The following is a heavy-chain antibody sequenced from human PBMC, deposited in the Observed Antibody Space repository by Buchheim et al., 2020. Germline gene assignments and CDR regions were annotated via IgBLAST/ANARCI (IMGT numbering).Heavy chain of an antibody. V-gene: IGHV3-23*01. CDR2: ISTSGGNT. CDR1: GFTFSSYA. D-gene: IGHD3-22*01. CDR3: ARDDYNRY. J-gene: IGHJ4*02. Sequence: EVQLLESGGGLVQPGGSLRLSCAGSGFTFSSYAMNWVRQGPGRGLEWVSTISTSGGNTRYADSVKGRFTIYRDNSKNTLYLQMNSLRVDDTAVYYCARDDYNRYWGQGTL.